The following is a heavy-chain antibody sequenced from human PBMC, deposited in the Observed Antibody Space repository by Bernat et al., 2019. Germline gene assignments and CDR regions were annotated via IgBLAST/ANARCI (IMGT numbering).Heavy chain of an antibody. Sequence: EVQLVDSGGGLVNPGGSLRLSCAASGFVFSNAWMNWVRQAPGRGLEWVGRMKPQAEGGTTDYAAPVKGRFFISRDDSKSSLYLQISSLKTEDKAIYYCTTELNMPTIKCNWGQGTLVTVAS. CDR1: GFVFSNAW. V-gene: IGHV3-15*01. CDR3: TTELNMPTIKCN. J-gene: IGHJ4*02. CDR2: MKPQAEGGTT. D-gene: IGHD1-1*01.